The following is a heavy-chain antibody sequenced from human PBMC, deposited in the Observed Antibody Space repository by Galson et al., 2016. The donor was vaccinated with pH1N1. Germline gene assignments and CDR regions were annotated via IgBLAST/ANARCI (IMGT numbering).Heavy chain of an antibody. CDR2: IYETGDT. D-gene: IGHD3-10*01. CDR3: ARTRESAFDI. CDR1: GYSISSGYY. Sequence: ETLSLTCAVSGYSISSGYYWGWVRQPPGKGLEWIASIYETGDTYYNPSLKSRVAISVDMSKNHFSLKLNSLTAADTAVYYCARTRESAFDIWGPGTLVTVSS. V-gene: IGHV4-38-2*01. J-gene: IGHJ3*02.